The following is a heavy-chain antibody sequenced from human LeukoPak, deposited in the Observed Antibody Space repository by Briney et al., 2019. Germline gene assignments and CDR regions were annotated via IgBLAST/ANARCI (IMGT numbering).Heavy chain of an antibody. Sequence: PGGSLRLSCAASGFTFSSYAMSWVRQAPGKGLEWVPAISGSGGSTYYADSVKGRFTISRDNSKNTLYLQMNSLRAEDTAEYYCAQSTYYQFGMDVWSQGTTVTVSS. CDR1: GFTFSSYA. CDR2: ISGSGGST. V-gene: IGHV3-23*01. CDR3: AQSTYYQFGMDV. J-gene: IGHJ6*02.